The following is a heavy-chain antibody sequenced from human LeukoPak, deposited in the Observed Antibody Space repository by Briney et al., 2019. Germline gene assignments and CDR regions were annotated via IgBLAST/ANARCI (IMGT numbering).Heavy chain of an antibody. CDR2: ISYDGSNK. CDR3: AKERGYSYGRYFDY. CDR1: EFTFSNFA. D-gene: IGHD5-18*01. J-gene: IGHJ4*02. V-gene: IGHV3-30*04. Sequence: PGGSLRLSCAASEFTFSNFAMHWVRQAPGKGLEWVAVISYDGSNKYYADSVKGRFTISRDNSKNTLYLQMNSLRAEDTAVYYCAKERGYSYGRYFDYWGQGTLVTVSS.